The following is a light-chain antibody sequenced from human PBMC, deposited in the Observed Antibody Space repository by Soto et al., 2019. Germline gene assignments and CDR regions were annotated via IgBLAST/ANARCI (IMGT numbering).Light chain of an antibody. J-gene: IGKJ5*01. V-gene: IGKV3D-20*02. CDR3: QQCSNWPIT. CDR2: GAS. Sequence: EIVLTQSPGTLSLSPGERATLSCRASQSVSSSYLAWYQQKPGQAPRLLIYGASSRATGIPDRFSGSGSGTDFTLTISRLEPEDFAVYYCQQCSNWPITFGQGTRLEI. CDR1: QSVSSSY.